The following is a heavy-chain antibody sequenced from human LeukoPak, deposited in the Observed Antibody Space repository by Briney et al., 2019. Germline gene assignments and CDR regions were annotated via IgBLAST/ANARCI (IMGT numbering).Heavy chain of an antibody. V-gene: IGHV3-48*02. D-gene: IGHD1-1*01. CDR1: GFTFSSYR. CDR3: ARGYNYGLPNGMDV. CDR2: ISSSMSTK. Sequence: PGGSPRLSCSASGFTFSSYRMNWVRQAPGKGLEWVSFISSSMSTKYYADSVKGRFTISRDNAKNSLYLQMNSLRDEDTAVYYCARGYNYGLPNGMDVWGQGTTVTVSS. J-gene: IGHJ6*02.